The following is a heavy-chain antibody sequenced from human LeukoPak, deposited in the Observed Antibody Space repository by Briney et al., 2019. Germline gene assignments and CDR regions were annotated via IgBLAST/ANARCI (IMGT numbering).Heavy chain of an antibody. D-gene: IGHD3-3*01. CDR2: ISSSSSTI. J-gene: IGHJ5*02. CDR1: GFTFSSYS. CDR3: ARDLNSPYKLRFLEWYQYNWFDP. V-gene: IGHV3-48*01. Sequence: GGSLRLSCAASGFTFSSYSMNWVRQAPGKGLEWVSYISSSSSTIYYADSVKGRFTISRDNAKNSLYLQMNSLRAEDTAVYYCARDLNSPYKLRFLEWYQYNWFDPWGQGTLVTVSS.